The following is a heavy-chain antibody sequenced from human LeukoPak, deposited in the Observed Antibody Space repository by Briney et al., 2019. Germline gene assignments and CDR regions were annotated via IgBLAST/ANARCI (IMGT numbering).Heavy chain of an antibody. D-gene: IGHD3-22*01. Sequence: SETLSLICTVSGGSISSYYWSWIRQPPGKGLEWIGYMHTSGTPTYSPSLKSRVTISVDTSKKQVSLKLSSVTAADTAVYYCAGRDSSGYWYFDYWGQGTLVTVSS. CDR1: GGSISSYY. CDR2: MHTSGTP. CDR3: AGRDSSGYWYFDY. J-gene: IGHJ4*02. V-gene: IGHV4-4*09.